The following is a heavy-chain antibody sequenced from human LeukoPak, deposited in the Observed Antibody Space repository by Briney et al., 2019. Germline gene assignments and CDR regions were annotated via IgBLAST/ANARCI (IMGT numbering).Heavy chain of an antibody. V-gene: IGHV3-30-3*01. Sequence: GRSLRLSCAASGFTFSSYAMHWVRQAPGKGLEWVAVISYDGSNKYYADSVKGRFTISRDNSKNTLYLRMNSLRAEDTAVYYCARVPGQYSSSWSFDYWGQGTLVTVSS. J-gene: IGHJ4*02. D-gene: IGHD6-13*01. CDR1: GFTFSSYA. CDR3: ARVPGQYSSSWSFDY. CDR2: ISYDGSNK.